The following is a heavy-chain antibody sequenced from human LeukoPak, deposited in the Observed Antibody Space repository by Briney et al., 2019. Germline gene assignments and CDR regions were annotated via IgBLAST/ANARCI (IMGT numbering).Heavy chain of an antibody. V-gene: IGHV3-23*01. CDR1: GFTFSSYA. CDR2: ISASTGAT. D-gene: IGHD6-13*01. J-gene: IGHJ4*02. Sequence: GGSLRLSCAASGFTFSSYAMNWVCQAPGKGLEWVSTISASTGATYYADSVKGRFTNSRDNSQNTLYLLMNSLRAEDTAVYYCANGVTATAGSISFDYWGQGTLVTVSS. CDR3: ANGVTATAGSISFDY.